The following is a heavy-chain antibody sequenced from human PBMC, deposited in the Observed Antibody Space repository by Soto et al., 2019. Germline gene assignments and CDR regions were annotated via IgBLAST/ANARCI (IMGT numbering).Heavy chain of an antibody. Sequence: SETLSLTCIVSGGSVSSVGYYCSWVRQHPGTGLEWIGYIYTNGNTYYEPSLKSRVTISVDTSKNQFYLNLNSMNAADTAVYWCARGKPFSGMDVWGQGTTVTVSS. J-gene: IGHJ6*02. CDR3: ARGKPFSGMDV. V-gene: IGHV4-31*03. CDR1: GGSVSSVGYY. CDR2: IYTNGNT.